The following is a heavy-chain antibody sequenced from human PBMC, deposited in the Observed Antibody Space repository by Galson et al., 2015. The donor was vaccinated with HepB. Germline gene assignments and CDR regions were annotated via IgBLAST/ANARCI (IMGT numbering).Heavy chain of an antibody. Sequence: SVKVSCKASGYTFTSYGISWVRQAPGQGLEWMGWISAYNGNTNYALKLQGRVTMTTDTSTSTAYMELRSLRSDDTAVYYCARDRVAAAGYYYYYGMDVWGQGTTVTVSS. V-gene: IGHV1-18*04. J-gene: IGHJ6*02. CDR3: ARDRVAAAGYYYYYGMDV. D-gene: IGHD6-13*01. CDR2: ISAYNGNT. CDR1: GYTFTSYG.